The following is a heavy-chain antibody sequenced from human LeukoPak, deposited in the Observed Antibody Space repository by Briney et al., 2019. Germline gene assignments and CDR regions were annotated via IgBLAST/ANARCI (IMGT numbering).Heavy chain of an antibody. J-gene: IGHJ6*03. Sequence: WASVKVSCKASGYTFTSYGISWVRQAPGQGLEWMGWISAYNGNTNYAQKLQGRVTITADKSTSTAYMELSSLRSEDTAVYYCARGYCSGGSCRYRYMDVWGKGTTVTVSS. CDR1: GYTFTSYG. CDR2: ISAYNGNT. V-gene: IGHV1-18*01. CDR3: ARGYCSGGSCRYRYMDV. D-gene: IGHD2-15*01.